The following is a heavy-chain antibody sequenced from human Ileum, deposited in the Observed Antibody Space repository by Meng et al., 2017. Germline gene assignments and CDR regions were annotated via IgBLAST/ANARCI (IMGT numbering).Heavy chain of an antibody. Sequence: GRWLRSGGGLVQPGGSLRVSCAASGFTFGKAAMSWVRQAPGKGLEWVAVISGSGDSTHYADSVKGRFTISRDNSKTTLHLQMNSLRAEDTAVYYCAKGSWYTSSSYDSWGQGTLVTVSS. CDR2: ISGSGDST. CDR3: AKGSWYTSSSYDS. J-gene: IGHJ4*02. CDR1: GFTFGKAA. D-gene: IGHD6-13*01. V-gene: IGHV3-23*01.